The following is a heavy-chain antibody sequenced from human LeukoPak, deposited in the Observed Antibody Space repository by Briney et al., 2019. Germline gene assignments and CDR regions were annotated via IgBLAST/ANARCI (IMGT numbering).Heavy chain of an antibody. CDR1: GGPISSGDYY. CDR3: ASPPGGSSSDGYFDY. Sequence: SETLSLTCTVSGGPISSGDYYWSWIRQPPGKGLEWIGYIYYTASTSYTPSLKSRVTISVDTSKNQFSLKLSSVTAADTAVYYCASPPGGSSSDGYFDYWGQGTLVTVSS. CDR2: IYYTAST. D-gene: IGHD6-6*01. J-gene: IGHJ4*02. V-gene: IGHV4-30-4*08.